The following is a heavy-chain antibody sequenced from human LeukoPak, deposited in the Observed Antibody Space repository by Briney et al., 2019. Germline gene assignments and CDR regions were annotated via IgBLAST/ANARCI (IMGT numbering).Heavy chain of an antibody. Sequence: SETLSLTCTVSGGSISSTSYYWGWIRQSPGKGLEWIGSIHHSGATYYNPSLNGRVTMSVDTSKNQFSLKLSSVTAADTAVYYCATGDVSGYYPFDYWGQGTLVTVSS. CDR1: GGSISSTSYY. J-gene: IGHJ4*02. CDR3: ATGDVSGYYPFDY. D-gene: IGHD3-3*01. CDR2: IHHSGAT. V-gene: IGHV4-39*07.